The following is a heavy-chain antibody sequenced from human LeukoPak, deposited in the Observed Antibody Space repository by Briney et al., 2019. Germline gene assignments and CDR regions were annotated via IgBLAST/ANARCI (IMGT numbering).Heavy chain of an antibody. CDR2: IDSDTYGNTI. CDR1: GFTFRSYW. CDR3: ARDRDYAFDY. J-gene: IGHJ4*02. D-gene: IGHD4-17*01. V-gene: IGHV3-48*02. Sequence: PGGSLRLSCAASGFTFRSYWMNWVRQAPGKGLEWISYIDSDTYGNTIYYPHTVKGRFTISRDNAKNSLYLQMDSLRDEDTAVYYYARDRDYAFDYWGQGTLVTVSS.